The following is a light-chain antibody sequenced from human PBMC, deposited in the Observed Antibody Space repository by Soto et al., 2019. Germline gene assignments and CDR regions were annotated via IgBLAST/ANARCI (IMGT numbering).Light chain of an antibody. CDR2: SNN. CDR3: AAWDDSLNGPYV. Sequence: QSVLTPPPSSSGTTGQRVPISCSGSSSNLGSNTVNWYQQLPGTAPKLLIYSNNQRPSGVPYRFSGSKSGTSASLAISGLQSEDEADYYCAAWDDSLNGPYVFGTGTKVTVL. V-gene: IGLV1-44*01. J-gene: IGLJ1*01. CDR1: SSNLGSNT.